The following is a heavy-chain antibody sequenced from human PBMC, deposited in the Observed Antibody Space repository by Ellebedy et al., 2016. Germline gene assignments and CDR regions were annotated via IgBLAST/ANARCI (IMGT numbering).Heavy chain of an antibody. CDR3: AKTGDSSSWFFDY. D-gene: IGHD6-13*01. Sequence: GESLKISXAASGFTFSSYAMSWVRQAPGKGLEWVSAISGSGGSTYYADSVKGRLTISRDNSKNTLYLQMNSLRAEDTAVYYCAKTGDSSSWFFDYWGQGTLVTVSS. J-gene: IGHJ4*02. V-gene: IGHV3-23*01. CDR1: GFTFSSYA. CDR2: ISGSGGST.